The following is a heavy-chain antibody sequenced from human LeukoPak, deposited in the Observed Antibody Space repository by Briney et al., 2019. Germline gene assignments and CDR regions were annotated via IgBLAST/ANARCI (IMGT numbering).Heavy chain of an antibody. CDR2: TYYRSKWYN. Sequence: PSQTLSLTCAISGDSVSSNNAAWSWIRQSPSRGLEWLGRTYYRSKWYNEYAVSEKGRISISPDTSKNQFSLQLNSVTPEDTAVYYCARVGGMFAYGMDVWGQGTTVTVSS. CDR3: ARVGGMFAYGMDV. V-gene: IGHV6-1*01. J-gene: IGHJ6*02. CDR1: GDSVSSNNAA. D-gene: IGHD3-10*02.